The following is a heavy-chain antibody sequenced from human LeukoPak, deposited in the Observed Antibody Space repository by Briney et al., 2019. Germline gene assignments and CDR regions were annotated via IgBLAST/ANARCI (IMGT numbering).Heavy chain of an antibody. D-gene: IGHD6-13*01. CDR3: ATVREALGAAGTWFDP. J-gene: IGHJ5*02. CDR1: GGSIRSNC. Sequence: PSETLSLTCSVSGGSIRSNCWTWIRRPPGKGLEWIGYIHHSGGANYNPSLKGRVTMSVDTSNNQLSLKLSSVSAADTAIYYCATVREALGAAGTWFDPWGHGTLVTVSS. V-gene: IGHV4-59*01. CDR2: IHHSGGA.